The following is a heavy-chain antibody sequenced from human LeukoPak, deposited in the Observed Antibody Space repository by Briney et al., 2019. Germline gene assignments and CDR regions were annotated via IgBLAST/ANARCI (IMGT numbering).Heavy chain of an antibody. J-gene: IGHJ4*02. V-gene: IGHV1-18*01. D-gene: IGHD3-22*01. CDR1: GYTFTSYG. CDR3: ARAGLHDSSGYYYEVGVLGG. Sequence: ASVKVSCKASGYTFTSYGISWVRQAPGQGLEWMGWISAYNGNTNYAQKLQGRVTMTTDTSTSTAYMELRSQRSDDTAVYYCARAGLHDSSGYYYEVGVLGGWGQGTLVTVSS. CDR2: ISAYNGNT.